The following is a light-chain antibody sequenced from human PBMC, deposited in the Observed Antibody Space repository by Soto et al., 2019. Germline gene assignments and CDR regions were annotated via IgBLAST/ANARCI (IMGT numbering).Light chain of an antibody. Sequence: DIQLTQSPSFLSASVGDRVTITCRASQGFTSYLAWYQQKPGKAPKVLIYAASTLQSGVPSRFSGSESGTEFTLTISSLQAEDFATYYCQQFASYPLTFGGGTKVEIK. J-gene: IGKJ4*01. CDR1: QGFTSY. V-gene: IGKV1-9*01. CDR2: AAS. CDR3: QQFASYPLT.